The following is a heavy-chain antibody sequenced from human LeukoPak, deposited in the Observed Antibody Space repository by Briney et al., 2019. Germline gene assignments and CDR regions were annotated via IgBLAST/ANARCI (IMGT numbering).Heavy chain of an antibody. D-gene: IGHD3-3*01. Sequence: ASVKVSCKAIGYPFTKYHIHWMRQAPGQGLEWMGAIHPSGGSTNYAQMFQGKVTMTRDTSTRTVYMELSSLRSEDTAVYYCARAKGYDFWEYWGQGTLVTVSS. J-gene: IGHJ4*02. CDR1: GYPFTKYH. CDR3: ARAKGYDFWEY. CDR2: IHPSGGST. V-gene: IGHV1-46*01.